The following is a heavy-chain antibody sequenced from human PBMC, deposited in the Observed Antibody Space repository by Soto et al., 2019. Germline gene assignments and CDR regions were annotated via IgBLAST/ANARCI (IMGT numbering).Heavy chain of an antibody. CDR3: ARVKGDYYDSSGPDY. V-gene: IGHV3-30-3*01. Sequence: SLRLSCAASGFTFSSYAMHWVRQAPGKGLEWVAVISYDGSNKYYADSVKGRFTISRDNSKNTLYLQMNSLRAEDTAVYYCARVKGDYYDSSGPDYWGQGTLVTVSS. J-gene: IGHJ4*02. CDR2: ISYDGSNK. CDR1: GFTFSSYA. D-gene: IGHD3-22*01.